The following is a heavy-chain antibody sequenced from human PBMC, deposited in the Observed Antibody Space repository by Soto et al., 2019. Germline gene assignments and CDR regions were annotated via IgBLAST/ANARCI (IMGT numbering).Heavy chain of an antibody. CDR1: GGSISSGGYY. CDR3: AGEARNFNAFDI. J-gene: IGHJ3*02. CDR2: IYYSGST. V-gene: IGHV4-31*03. Sequence: TLSLTCTVSGGSISSGGYYWSWIRQHPGKGLEWIGYIYYSGSTYYNPSLKSRVTISVDTSKNQFSLKLSSVTAADTAVYYCAGEARNFNAFDIWGQGTMVTVSS.